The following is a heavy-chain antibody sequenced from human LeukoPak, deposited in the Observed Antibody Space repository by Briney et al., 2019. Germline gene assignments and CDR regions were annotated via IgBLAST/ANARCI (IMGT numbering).Heavy chain of an antibody. CDR3: AHCSGGTCNPAAFDI. J-gene: IGHJ3*02. CDR1: GFTFSSYA. V-gene: IGHV3-30*04. D-gene: IGHD2-15*01. Sequence: PGGSLRLSCAASGFTFSSYAMHWVRQAPGKGLEWVAVISYDGSNKYYADSVKGRFTISRDNSKNTLYLQMNNLRAEDTAVYYCAHCSGGTCNPAAFDIWGLGTMVTVSS. CDR2: ISYDGSNK.